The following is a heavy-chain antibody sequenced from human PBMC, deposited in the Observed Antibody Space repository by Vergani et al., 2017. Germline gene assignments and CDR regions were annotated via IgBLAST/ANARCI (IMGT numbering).Heavy chain of an antibody. CDR2: ISGSGVSA. CDR1: EFTFSNDA. Sequence: EVQLVESGGGLVQPGGSLRLTCAASEFTFSNDAMNWVRQAPGKGLEWVSGISGSGVSAYYTDSVKGRFTISRDNSKNMLFLQMNNLRTEDTAIYYCAKQYFVSGNYLFDYWGQGTLVTVSS. V-gene: IGHV3-23*04. J-gene: IGHJ4*02. D-gene: IGHD3-10*01. CDR3: AKQYFVSGNYLFDY.